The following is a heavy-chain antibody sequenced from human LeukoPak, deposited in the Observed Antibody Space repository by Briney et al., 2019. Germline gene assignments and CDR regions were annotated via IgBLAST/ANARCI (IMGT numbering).Heavy chain of an antibody. CDR3: ARGNGYNYGYLDY. D-gene: IGHD5-18*01. J-gene: IGHJ4*02. CDR2: VWHDGSSK. Sequence: GGSLRLSCAPSGFTFSSSGMHWVRQAPGKGLEWVTVVWHDGSSKYYADSVKGRFTVSRDNSKNTLYLQMNSLRAEDTAVYYCARGNGYNYGYLDYWGQGTLVTVSS. CDR1: GFTFSSSG. V-gene: IGHV3-33*01.